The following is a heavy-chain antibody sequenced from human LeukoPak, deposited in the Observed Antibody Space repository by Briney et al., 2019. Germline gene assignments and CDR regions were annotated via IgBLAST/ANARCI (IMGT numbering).Heavy chain of an antibody. CDR3: ARQWLVSPLFDY. CDR2: INHSVRT. Sequence: SETLSLTCAGYGGSLSGYYWSWIRQPPGKGLEWIGEINHSVRTNYNPSLKSRVTISVDTSKNQLSLKLSSMTAADTAVYYCARQWLVSPLFDYWGQGTLVTVSS. V-gene: IGHV4-34*01. D-gene: IGHD6-19*01. CDR1: GGSLSGYY. J-gene: IGHJ4*02.